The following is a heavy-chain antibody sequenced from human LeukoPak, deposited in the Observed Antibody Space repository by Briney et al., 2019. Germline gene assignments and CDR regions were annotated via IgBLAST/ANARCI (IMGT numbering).Heavy chain of an antibody. Sequence: SGGSLRLSYAASGFTFSDYYMSWIRQAPGKGLEWVSYISSSGSTIYYADSVKGRFTISRDNAKNSLYLQMNSLRAEDTAVYYCARDVPSFSLADAFDIWGQGTMVTVSS. CDR3: ARDVPSFSLADAFDI. CDR1: GFTFSDYY. V-gene: IGHV3-11*01. CDR2: ISSSGSTI. J-gene: IGHJ3*02. D-gene: IGHD3-16*01.